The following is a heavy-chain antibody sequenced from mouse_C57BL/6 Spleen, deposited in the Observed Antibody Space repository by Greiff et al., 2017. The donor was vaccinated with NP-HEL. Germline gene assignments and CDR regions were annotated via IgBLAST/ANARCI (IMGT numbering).Heavy chain of an antibody. CDR1: GYTFTSYW. CDR3: ARVTRSGYGFAY. V-gene: IGHV1-69*01. J-gene: IGHJ3*01. Sequence: QVQLQQPGAELVMPGASVKLSCKASGYTFTSYWMHWVKQRPGQGLEWIGEIDPSDSYTNYNQKFKGKSTLTVDKSSSTAYMQLSSLTSEDSAVYYCARVTRSGYGFAYWGQGTLVTVSA. D-gene: IGHD3-2*02. CDR2: IDPSDSYT.